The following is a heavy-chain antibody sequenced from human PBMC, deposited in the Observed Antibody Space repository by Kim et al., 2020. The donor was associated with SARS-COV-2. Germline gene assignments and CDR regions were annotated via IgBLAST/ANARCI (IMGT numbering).Heavy chain of an antibody. J-gene: IGHJ4*02. D-gene: IGHD3-10*01. V-gene: IGHV3-23*01. CDR3: ANGGVLWFGELLGIDY. CDR2: ISGSGGST. Sequence: GGSLRLSCAASGFTFSSYAMSWVRQAPGKGLEWVSAISGSGGSTYYADSVKGRFTISRDNSKNTLYLQMNSLRAEDTAVYYCANGGVLWFGELLGIDYWGQGTLVTVSS. CDR1: GFTFSSYA.